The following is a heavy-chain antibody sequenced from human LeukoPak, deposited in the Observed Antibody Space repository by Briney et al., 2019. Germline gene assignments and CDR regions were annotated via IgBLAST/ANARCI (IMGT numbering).Heavy chain of an antibody. D-gene: IGHD2-15*01. CDR1: GYTFTNYF. Sequence: GASVTVTCTASGYTFTNYFLHWVRQAPGQGHERMGLIRPSDGRTLDAQNLQARVTMARDTATTTVYMELRSLRSDGTAVYYSAIDVVVVVNTRGMDVWGHGNTVTVS. CDR3: AIDVVVVVNTRGMDV. V-gene: IGHV1-46*01. J-gene: IGHJ6*02. CDR2: IRPSDGRT.